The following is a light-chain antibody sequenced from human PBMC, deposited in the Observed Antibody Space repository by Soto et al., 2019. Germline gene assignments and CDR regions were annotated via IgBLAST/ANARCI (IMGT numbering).Light chain of an antibody. CDR1: QSVSSSY. CDR2: GAS. Sequence: EIVLTQSPGTLSLSPGERATLSCRASQSVSSSYLAWYQQKPGQAPRLLIYGASSRATGIPDRFSGSGSGTDFTLTISILEPEDFAVYYCRQYDSSPLTFGGGTKVEIK. J-gene: IGKJ4*01. CDR3: RQYDSSPLT. V-gene: IGKV3-20*01.